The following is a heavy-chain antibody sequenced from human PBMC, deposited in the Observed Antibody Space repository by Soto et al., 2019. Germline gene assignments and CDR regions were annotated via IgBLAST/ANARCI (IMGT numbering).Heavy chain of an antibody. Sequence: AASVKVSCKASGYTFTSYDINWVRQATGQGLEWMGWMNPNSGNTGYAQKFQGRVTMTRNTSISSAYMELSSLRSEDTAVYYCARRYDFWSGYVAYWYLDLWGRGTLVTVS. J-gene: IGHJ2*01. V-gene: IGHV1-8*01. CDR2: MNPNSGNT. CDR3: ARRYDFWSGYVAYWYLDL. CDR1: GYTFTSYD. D-gene: IGHD3-3*01.